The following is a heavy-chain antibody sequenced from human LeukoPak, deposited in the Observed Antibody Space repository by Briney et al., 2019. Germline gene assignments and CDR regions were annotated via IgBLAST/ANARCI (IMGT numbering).Heavy chain of an antibody. CDR3: ARESSGYFY. V-gene: IGHV3-21*01. Sequence: GGSLRLSCAPSGFTFSTYSMNWVRQAPGKGLEWVSSISSGSSFIYYADSVKGRFTISRDNAKNSLFLQMNSLRAEDTAVYYCARESSGYFYWGQGTLVTVSS. CDR1: GFTFSTYS. CDR2: ISSGSSFI. J-gene: IGHJ4*02. D-gene: IGHD3-22*01.